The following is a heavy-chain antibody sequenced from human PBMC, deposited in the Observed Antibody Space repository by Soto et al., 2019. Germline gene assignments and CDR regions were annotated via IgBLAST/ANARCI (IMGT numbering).Heavy chain of an antibody. D-gene: IGHD3-3*01. CDR2: IYPGDSDT. V-gene: IGHV5-51*01. CDR1: GYSFTSYW. Sequence: GESLKISCKGSGYSFTSYWIGWVRQMPGKXLEWMGIIYPGDSDTRYSPSFQGQVTISADKSISTAYLQWSSLKASDTAMYYCARQVYSVDYDFWSGYSFYYYYGMDVWGQGTTVTVSS. J-gene: IGHJ6*02. CDR3: ARQVYSVDYDFWSGYSFYYYYGMDV.